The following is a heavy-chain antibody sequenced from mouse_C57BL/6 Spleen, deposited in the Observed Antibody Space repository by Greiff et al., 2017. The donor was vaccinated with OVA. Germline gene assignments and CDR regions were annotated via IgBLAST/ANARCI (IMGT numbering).Heavy chain of an antibody. CDR1: GFTFSSYA. CDR2: ISDGGSYT. V-gene: IGHV5-4*01. J-gene: IGHJ2*01. CDR3: ARDGYGSPYLDY. D-gene: IGHD1-1*01. Sequence: EVQLVESGGGLVKPGGSLKLSCAASGFTFSSYAMSWVRQTPEKRLEWVATISDGGSYTYYPDNVKGRFTISRDNAKNNLYLQMSHLKSEDTAMYYCARDGYGSPYLDYWGQGTTLTVSS.